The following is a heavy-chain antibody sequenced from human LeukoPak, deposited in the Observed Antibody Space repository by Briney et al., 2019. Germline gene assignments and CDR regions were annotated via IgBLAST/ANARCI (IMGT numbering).Heavy chain of an antibody. D-gene: IGHD3-10*01. J-gene: IGHJ4*02. CDR1: GYTFTGYY. V-gene: IGHV1-2*02. Sequence: ASVKVSCKASGYTFTGYYMHWVRQAPGQGLEWMGWINPNSGGTNYAQKFQGRVTMTRDTSISTAYMELSRLRSDDTAVYYCARGPYYYGSGSYYLDPNFDYWGQGTLVTVSS. CDR3: ARGPYYYGSGSYYLDPNFDY. CDR2: INPNSGGT.